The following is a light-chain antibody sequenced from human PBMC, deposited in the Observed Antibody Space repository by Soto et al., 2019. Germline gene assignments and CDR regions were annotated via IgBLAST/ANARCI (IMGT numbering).Light chain of an antibody. CDR3: HVWDSSSDHYV. CDR2: DDS. Sequence: SYELTQPPSVSVAAGQTARITCGANNIGGKSVHWYQQKPGQAPVLVVYDDSDRPSGIPDRFSGSNSGDTATLTIRRVEAGDEADYYCHVWDSSSDHYVFGTGTKVTV. CDR1: NIGGKS. V-gene: IGLV3-21*02. J-gene: IGLJ1*01.